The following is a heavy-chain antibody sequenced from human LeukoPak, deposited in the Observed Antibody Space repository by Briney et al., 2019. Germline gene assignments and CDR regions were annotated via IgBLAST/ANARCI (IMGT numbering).Heavy chain of an antibody. Sequence: PGVSLTLSCAVSGFTFSRYWMHWVRQAPGKGLVWVSRIDSGGTNRDYSSSMKGRFTNSRDNAKNTTYLQMNSRRDEVTAVDDGEGRATGLPEYWGEGSLVTLSS. CDR1: GFTFSRYW. V-gene: IGHV3-74*01. CDR3: EGRATGLPEY. D-gene: IGHD3-9*01. CDR2: IDSGGTNR. J-gene: IGHJ4*02.